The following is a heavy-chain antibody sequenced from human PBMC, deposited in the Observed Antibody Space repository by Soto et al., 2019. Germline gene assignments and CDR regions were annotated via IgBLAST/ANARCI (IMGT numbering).Heavy chain of an antibody. CDR1: GGSLSDYY. Sequence: SSETLSLTCAVSGGSLSDYYWHWIRQPPGKGLEWLGNIFYSGSTNYNPSLKSRISMSVDTSKNQIFLNLNSVTTADTAVYYCARLACTITTCYHLDPGGQGPLVNLSP. V-gene: IGHV4-59*01. D-gene: IGHD1-20*01. CDR2: IFYSGST. J-gene: IGHJ5*02. CDR3: ARLACTITTCYHLDP.